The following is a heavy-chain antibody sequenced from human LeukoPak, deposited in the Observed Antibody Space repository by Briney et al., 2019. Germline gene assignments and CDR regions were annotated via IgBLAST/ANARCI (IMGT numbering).Heavy chain of an antibody. CDR3: AREGGFFRPLDY. V-gene: IGHV4-59*12. CDR2: IYYTGSA. D-gene: IGHD3-3*01. Sequence: TSETLSLTCTVSGGSINNYHWSWIRQPPGKGLEWIGYIYYTGSARYNPSLKSRVTMSVDLSENHISLKLTSVTAADTAVYYCAREGGFFRPLDYSGQGTLVTVSS. J-gene: IGHJ4*02. CDR1: GGSINNYH.